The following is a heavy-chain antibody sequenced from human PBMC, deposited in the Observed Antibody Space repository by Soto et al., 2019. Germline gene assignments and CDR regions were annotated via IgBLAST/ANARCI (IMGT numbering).Heavy chain of an antibody. CDR1: GGSISSGGYY. D-gene: IGHD6-19*01. J-gene: IGHJ4*02. V-gene: IGHV3-53*01. Sequence: ETLSLTCTVSGGSISSGGYYWSCVRQAPGKGLEWVSVIYSGGSTYHADSVKGRFTISRDNAKNTLYLQMNTLRAEDTAVYYCAIAVAGPTAIAYWGQGNQVTVSS. CDR2: IYSGGST. CDR3: AIAVAGPTAIAY.